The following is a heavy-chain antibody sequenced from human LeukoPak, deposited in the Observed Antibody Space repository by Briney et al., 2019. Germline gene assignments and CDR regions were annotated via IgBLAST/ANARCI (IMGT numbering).Heavy chain of an antibody. Sequence: SETLSLTCALSGGSIISSHYSWGWIRQPPGKGLEWIGTIYSSGSTYYNPSVRGRITISVDTSKNQFSLKLTSVIAADTAVYYCARGLKGQFDWLLSFYFDYWGQGTLAAVSS. J-gene: IGHJ4*02. CDR2: IYSSGST. D-gene: IGHD3-9*01. V-gene: IGHV4-39*01. CDR1: GGSIISSHYS. CDR3: ARGLKGQFDWLLSFYFDY.